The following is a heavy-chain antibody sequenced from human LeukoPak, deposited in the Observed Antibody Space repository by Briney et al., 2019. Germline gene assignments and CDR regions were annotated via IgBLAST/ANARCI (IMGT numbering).Heavy chain of an antibody. CDR3: VRTGILKNWFDP. V-gene: IGHV3-30*02. Sequence: GGSLRLSCAASGFTFSRYGMHWVRQAPGKGLERVAFIPYHENNEYYADSVKGRFTISRDDSKNTVYLQMNSLRAEDTAVYYCVRTGILKNWFDPWGQGTLVTVSS. CDR1: GFTFSRYG. D-gene: IGHD3-10*01. J-gene: IGHJ5*02. CDR2: IPYHENNE.